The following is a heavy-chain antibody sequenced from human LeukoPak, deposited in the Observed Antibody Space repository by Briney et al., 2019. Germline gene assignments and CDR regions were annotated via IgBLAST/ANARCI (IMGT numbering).Heavy chain of an antibody. CDR1: GFTFSSYS. CDR2: ISSSSSYI. Sequence: GGSLRLSCAASGFTFSSYSMNWVRQAPGKGLEWVSSISSSSSYIYYADSVKGRFTISRDNAKNSLYLQMNSLRAEDTAVYYCARGSRPPAGACFDYWGQGTLVTVSS. J-gene: IGHJ4*02. CDR3: ARGSRPPAGACFDY. V-gene: IGHV3-21*01. D-gene: IGHD3-10*01.